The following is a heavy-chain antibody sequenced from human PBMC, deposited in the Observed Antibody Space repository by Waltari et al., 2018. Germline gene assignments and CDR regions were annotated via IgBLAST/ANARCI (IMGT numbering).Heavy chain of an antibody. D-gene: IGHD1-1*01. CDR1: GYTFTGYY. Sequence: QVQLVQSGAEVKKPGASVKVSCKASGYTFTGYYMHWVRQATGQGLEWMGWMNPNSGNTGYAQKFQGRVTMTRNTSISTAYMELSSLRSEDTAVYYCARGGWNGDCSLIDYWGQGTLVTVSS. V-gene: IGHV1-8*02. CDR3: ARGGWNGDCSLIDY. CDR2: MNPNSGNT. J-gene: IGHJ4*02.